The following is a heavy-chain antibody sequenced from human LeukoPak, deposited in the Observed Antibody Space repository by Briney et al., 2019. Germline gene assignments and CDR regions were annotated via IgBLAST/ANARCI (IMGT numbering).Heavy chain of an antibody. V-gene: IGHV3-7*01. CDR2: IKQDGSEK. Sequence: GGSLRLSCAASGFTFGTYWMSWVRQAPGKGPEWVANIKQDGSEKYYVDSVKGRFTISRDNAKNSLYLQMNSLRAEDTAMYYCARDSAGNDYWGQGTLVTVSS. D-gene: IGHD6-13*01. CDR1: GFTFGTYW. CDR3: ARDSAGNDY. J-gene: IGHJ4*02.